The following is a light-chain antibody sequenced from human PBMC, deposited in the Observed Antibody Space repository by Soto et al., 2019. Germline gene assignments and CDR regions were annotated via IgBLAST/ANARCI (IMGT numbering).Light chain of an antibody. CDR3: SSLASSSTPWV. V-gene: IGLV2-14*01. CDR1: SSDVGAYNY. Sequence: QYALTQPASVSGSPGQSITISCTGTSSDVGAYNYVSWYQHHPGKAPKVMIYGVSNRPSGVSNRFSGSKSGNTASLTISGLQAEDEADYYCSSLASSSTPWVFGGGTKLTVL. CDR2: GVS. J-gene: IGLJ3*02.